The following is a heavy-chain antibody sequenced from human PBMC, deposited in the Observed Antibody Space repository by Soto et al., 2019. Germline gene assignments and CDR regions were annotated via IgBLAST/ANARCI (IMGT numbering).Heavy chain of an antibody. D-gene: IGHD3-16*01. V-gene: IGHV3-49*03. CDR1: GFTFFDYA. CDR2: IRSKAYDETT. CDR3: TREFGIHSPFSY. J-gene: IGHJ4*02. Sequence: GGSLRLSCTTSGFTFFDYAIIFFRHSPGKGLEWVVFIRSKAYDETTEYAASVKGRFTISRDDSKSIAYLQMNSLKTDDTAVYCCTREFGIHSPFSYWGQGTLVTVSS.